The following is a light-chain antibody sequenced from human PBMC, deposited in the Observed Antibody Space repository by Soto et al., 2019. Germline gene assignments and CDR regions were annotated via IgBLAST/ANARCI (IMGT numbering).Light chain of an antibody. V-gene: IGKV3-15*01. J-gene: IGKJ2*01. Sequence: EIVLTQSPATLSLSPGERATLSCRASQSVSTYLAWYQQKPGQAPRLLIYGASTRATGIPARFSGSGSGTEFTLTISSLQSEAFAVYYCQQYNNWPPYTFGQGTKLEIK. CDR1: QSVSTY. CDR3: QQYNNWPPYT. CDR2: GAS.